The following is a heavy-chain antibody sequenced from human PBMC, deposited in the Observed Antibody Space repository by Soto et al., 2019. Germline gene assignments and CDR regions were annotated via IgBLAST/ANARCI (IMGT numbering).Heavy chain of an antibody. D-gene: IGHD3-9*01. J-gene: IGHJ3*02. Sequence: ASVKVSCKASGYTFTSYAMHWVRQAPGQRLEWMGWINAGNGNTKYSQKFQGRVTITRDTSASTAYMKLSSLRSEDTAVYYCALVLRYFDWPNHAFDIWGQGTMVTVSS. CDR3: ALVLRYFDWPNHAFDI. CDR2: INAGNGNT. CDR1: GYTFTSYA. V-gene: IGHV1-3*01.